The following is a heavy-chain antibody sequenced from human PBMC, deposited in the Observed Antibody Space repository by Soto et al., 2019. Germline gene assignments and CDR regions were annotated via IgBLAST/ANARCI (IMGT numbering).Heavy chain of an antibody. V-gene: IGHV4-39*01. CDR2: IYYTVNT. Sequence: SEPLSLTCTVSGDSSVSSSSYYWGWIRQPPVKGLEWIGSIYYTVNTFYSPSFRSRLTISVDTSKSQFSLKLRSVTAADTATYYCASEVSSTDGMDVWGQGTTVTVSS. CDR3: ASEVSSTDGMDV. CDR1: GDSSVSSSSYY. J-gene: IGHJ6*02. D-gene: IGHD2-15*01.